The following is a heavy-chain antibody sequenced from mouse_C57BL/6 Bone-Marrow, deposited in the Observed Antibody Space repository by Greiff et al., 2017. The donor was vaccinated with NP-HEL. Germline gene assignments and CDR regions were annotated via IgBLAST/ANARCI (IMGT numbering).Heavy chain of an antibody. CDR1: GYTFTSYW. CDR2: IYPGSGST. J-gene: IGHJ3*01. V-gene: IGHV1-55*01. CDR3: ARGLLRSPWFAY. D-gene: IGHD1-1*01. Sequence: QVQLQQSGAELVKPGASVKMSCKASGYTFTSYWITWVKQRPGQGLEWIGDIYPGSGSTNYNEKFKSKATLTVDTSSSTAYMQLSSLTSEDSAVYYCARGLLRSPWFAYWGQGTLVTVSA.